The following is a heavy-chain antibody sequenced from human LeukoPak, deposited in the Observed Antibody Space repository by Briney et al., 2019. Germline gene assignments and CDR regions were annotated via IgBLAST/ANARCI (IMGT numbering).Heavy chain of an antibody. CDR2: IIPIFGTA. CDR1: GGTFSSYA. D-gene: IGHD2-2*02. J-gene: IGHJ6*03. V-gene: IGHV1-69*06. CDR3: AIRRHCSSTSCYIPSNTTVYYYMDV. Sequence: GASVKVSCKASGGTFSSYAISWVRQAPGQGLEWMGGIIPIFGTANYAQKFQGRVTITAGKSTSTAYMELSSLRSEDTAVYYCAIRRHCSSTSCYIPSNTTVYYYMDVWGKGTTVTVSS.